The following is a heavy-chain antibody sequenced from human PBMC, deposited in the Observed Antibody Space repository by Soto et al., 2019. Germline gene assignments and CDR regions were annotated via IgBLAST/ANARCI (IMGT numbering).Heavy chain of an antibody. J-gene: IGHJ5*02. CDR2: ITNNGANI. V-gene: IGHV3-23*01. CDR3: ARADRDCGTDCYSSCFHA. Sequence: EVHLLESGGGLVQPGGSLRLSCAASGFTFNNYAMSWVRQAPGKGLEWVSGITNNGANIKYVDSVKGRFTISRDNSRDTLFLQVNGLRAEDTAVYYCARADRDCGTDCYSSCFHACGQGTLVTVSS. D-gene: IGHD2-21*02. CDR1: GFTFNNYA.